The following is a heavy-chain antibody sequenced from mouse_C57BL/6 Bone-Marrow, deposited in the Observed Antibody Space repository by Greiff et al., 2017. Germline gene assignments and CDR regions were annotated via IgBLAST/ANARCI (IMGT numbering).Heavy chain of an antibody. CDR2: ITHSGET. V-gene: IGHV12-3*01. D-gene: IGHD2-3*01. Sequence: VQLQQSGPGLVKPSQSLFLTCSITGFPITSGYYWIWIRQSPGKPLEWMGYITHSGETFYNPSLQSPISITRETSKNQFFLQLNSVTTEDTAMYYCAGEIYDGYPFAYWGQGTLVTVSA. CDR3: AGEIYDGYPFAY. J-gene: IGHJ3*01. CDR1: GFPITSGYY.